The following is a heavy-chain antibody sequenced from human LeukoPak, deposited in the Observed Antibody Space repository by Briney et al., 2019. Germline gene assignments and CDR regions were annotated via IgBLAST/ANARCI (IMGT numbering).Heavy chain of an antibody. Sequence: GASVKVSCKASGYTFTSYAMNWVRQAPGQGLEWMGGIIPIFGTANCAQKFQGRVTITADESASTAYMELSSLRSEDTAVYYCARGVRGNWNDGVDYWGQGTLVTVSS. CDR2: IIPIFGTA. CDR3: ARGVRGNWNDGVDY. CDR1: GYTFTSYA. D-gene: IGHD1-20*01. V-gene: IGHV1-69*13. J-gene: IGHJ4*02.